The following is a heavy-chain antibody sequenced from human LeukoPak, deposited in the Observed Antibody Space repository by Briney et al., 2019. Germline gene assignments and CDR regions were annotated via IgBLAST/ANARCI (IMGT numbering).Heavy chain of an antibody. J-gene: IGHJ5*02. D-gene: IGHD1/OR15-1a*01. CDR2: IKEDGSEK. Sequence: GGSLRLSCAASGFTFSSFWTRWVRQAPGKGLEWVANIKEDGSEKYYVDSVKGRFTISRDNAKNSLYLEMNSLRAEDTAVYYCAKDNGRRTSWFDPWGQGTLVTVSS. V-gene: IGHV3-7*04. CDR3: AKDNGRRTSWFDP. CDR1: GFTFSSFW.